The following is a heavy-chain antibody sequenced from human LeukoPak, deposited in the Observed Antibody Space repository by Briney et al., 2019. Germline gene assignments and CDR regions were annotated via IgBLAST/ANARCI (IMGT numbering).Heavy chain of an antibody. J-gene: IGHJ4*02. CDR2: ITSGGDYM. CDR1: GFTFGGYT. CDR3: ARVSIFGVVIANDY. D-gene: IGHD3-16*02. Sequence: PGGSLRLSCAASGFTFGGYTMSWVRQAPGKGLQWVSTITSGGDYMYYADPVKRRFTISRDDSKNSLYLHMNSLRAEDTAVYFCARVSIFGVVIANDYWGQGTVVTVSS. V-gene: IGHV3-21*01.